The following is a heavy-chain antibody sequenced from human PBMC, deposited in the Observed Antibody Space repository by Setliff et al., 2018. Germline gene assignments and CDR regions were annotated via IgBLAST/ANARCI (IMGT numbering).Heavy chain of an antibody. CDR1: GFTLHGHW. D-gene: IGHD3-3*01. CDR2: ISSDATTT. Sequence: PGGFPRLPFVSSGFTLHGHWGHWVRQVPGKGLQWVPRISSDATTTNYVDSVKGRFIISRDNAKNTVSLQMNTLRPEDTAVYYCARDGPLYDNFWNAPGYMDVWGKGTTVTVSS. J-gene: IGHJ6*03. V-gene: IGHV3-74*01. CDR3: ARDGPLYDNFWNAPGYMDV.